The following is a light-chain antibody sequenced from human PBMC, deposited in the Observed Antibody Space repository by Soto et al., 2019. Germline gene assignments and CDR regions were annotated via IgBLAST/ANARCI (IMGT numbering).Light chain of an antibody. CDR1: SSDVGGYKY. CDR2: DVN. J-gene: IGLJ1*01. V-gene: IGLV2-11*01. Sequence: QSALTQPRSVSGSPGQSVTISCTGTSSDVGGYKYVSWYQQHPGKAPKLMISDVNKRPSGVPDRFSGSKSGNTASLTISGLQAEDEADYYCCSYAGSFLKVFGTGTKVTV. CDR3: CSYAGSFLKV.